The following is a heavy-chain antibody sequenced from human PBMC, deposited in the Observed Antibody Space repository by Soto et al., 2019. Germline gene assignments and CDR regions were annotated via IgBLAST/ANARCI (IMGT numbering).Heavy chain of an antibody. CDR3: ARPGALSSGYYYPFDY. Sequence: VNVSCKASGGTFSSYAISWVRQAPGQGLEWMGGIIPIFGTANYAQKFQGRVTITADESTSTAYMELSSLRSEDTAVYYCARPGALSSGYYYPFDYSGQGTLVTVSS. CDR1: GGTFSSYA. CDR2: IIPIFGTA. V-gene: IGHV1-69*13. D-gene: IGHD3-22*01. J-gene: IGHJ4*02.